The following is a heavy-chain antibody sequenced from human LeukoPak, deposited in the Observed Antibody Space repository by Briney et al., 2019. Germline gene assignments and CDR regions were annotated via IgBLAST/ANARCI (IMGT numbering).Heavy chain of an antibody. CDR3: ARDQGSGSYYIPDAFDI. D-gene: IGHD3-10*01. J-gene: IGHJ3*02. CDR1: EGTFSSYA. V-gene: IGHV1-69*05. CDR2: IIPIFGTA. Sequence: SVKVSCKASEGTFSSYAISWVRQAPGQGLEWMGGIIPIFGTANYAQKFQGRVTITTDESTSTAYMELSSLRSEDTAVYYCARDQGSGSYYIPDAFDIWGQGTMVTVSS.